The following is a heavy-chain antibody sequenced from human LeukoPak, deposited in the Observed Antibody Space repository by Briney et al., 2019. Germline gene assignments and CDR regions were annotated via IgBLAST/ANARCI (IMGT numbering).Heavy chain of an antibody. CDR2: INPSGGST. J-gene: IGHJ5*02. CDR3: AREGADDHGRLQWFDP. CDR1: GYTFTGYY. V-gene: IGHV1-46*01. Sequence: ASVKVSCKASGYTFTGYYMHWVRQAPGQGLEWMGIINPSGGSTSYAQKFQGRVTMTRDTSTSTVYMELSSLRSEDTAVYYCAREGADDHGRLQWFDPWGQGTLVTVSS. D-gene: IGHD4-17*01.